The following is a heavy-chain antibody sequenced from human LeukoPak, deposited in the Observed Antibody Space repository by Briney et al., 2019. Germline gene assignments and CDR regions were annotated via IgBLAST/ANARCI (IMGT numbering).Heavy chain of an antibody. CDR1: GYSISTGYY. Sequence: SETLSLTCTVSGYSISTGYYWDWIRQPPGKGLEWIGTFYHGGSTYYNPSLKSRVTISVDTSKNQFSLKLSSVTAADTAVYYCARHRRYYYGSGSYDYWGQGTLVTVSS. D-gene: IGHD3-10*01. CDR2: FYHGGST. CDR3: ARHRRYYYGSGSYDY. V-gene: IGHV4-38-2*02. J-gene: IGHJ4*02.